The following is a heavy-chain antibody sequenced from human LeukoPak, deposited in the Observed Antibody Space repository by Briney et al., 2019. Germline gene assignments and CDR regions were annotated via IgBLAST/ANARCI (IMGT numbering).Heavy chain of an antibody. CDR2: TRFDGSIK. Sequence: GGSLRLSCAVSGFIFSDYGLHWVRLAQGKGLEWVAVTRFDGSIKQYADSVKGRFTISRDDSKNTLYLQMNFLKSEDTAVYYCARWGGTRQYYFDYWGQGNLVTVSS. J-gene: IGHJ4*02. CDR1: GFIFSDYG. V-gene: IGHV3-33*01. D-gene: IGHD1-1*01. CDR3: ARWGGTRQYYFDY.